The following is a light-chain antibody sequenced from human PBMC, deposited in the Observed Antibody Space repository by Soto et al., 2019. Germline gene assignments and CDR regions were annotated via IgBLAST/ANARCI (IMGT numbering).Light chain of an antibody. J-gene: IGKJ1*01. V-gene: IGKV1-5*01. CDR2: DAS. CDR1: QNIGTS. Sequence: DIQMLQSPSTLSASVGATGTSTCRASQNIGTSLAWYQQTPGKDPKLRISDASTLESGVPSRFGGSGSGTEFTLFITSMQPDEFATYYCQQCFWHWTVGQVTKLEIK. CDR3: QQCFWHWT.